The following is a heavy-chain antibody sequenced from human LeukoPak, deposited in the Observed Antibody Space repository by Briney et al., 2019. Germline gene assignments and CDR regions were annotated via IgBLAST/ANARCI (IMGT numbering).Heavy chain of an antibody. V-gene: IGHV3-15*01. CDR1: GFTFSNAW. CDR2: IKSKTDGGTT. Sequence: PGGSLRLSCAASGFTFSNAWMSWVRQAPGKGLEWVGRIKSKTDGGTTDYAAPVKGRFAISRDDSKNTLYLEMNSLRTEDTAVYYCLTATRIAAAGDWFDPWGQGTLVTVSS. CDR3: LTATRIAAAGDWFDP. D-gene: IGHD6-6*01. J-gene: IGHJ5*02.